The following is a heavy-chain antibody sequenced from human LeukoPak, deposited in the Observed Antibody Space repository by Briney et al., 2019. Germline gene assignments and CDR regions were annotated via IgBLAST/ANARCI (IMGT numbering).Heavy chain of an antibody. D-gene: IGHD1-26*01. J-gene: IGHJ4*02. CDR1: GFTFSSYS. V-gene: IGHV3-21*01. CDR3: ARDEGSLSAFDY. CDR2: ISSSSSYI. Sequence: GGSLRLSCAASGFTFSSYSMNWVRQAPGKGLGWVSSISSSSSYIYYADSVTGRFTISRDNAKNSLYLQMNSLRAEDTAVYYCARDEGSLSAFDYWGQGTLVTVSS.